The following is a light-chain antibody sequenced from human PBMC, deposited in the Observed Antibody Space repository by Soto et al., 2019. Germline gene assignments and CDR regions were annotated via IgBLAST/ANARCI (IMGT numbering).Light chain of an antibody. CDR1: QPISNY. CDR3: QQTHAVPLT. CDR2: GAS. V-gene: IGKV1-39*01. J-gene: IGKJ5*01. Sequence: DVQMTQSPSSLSASVGDRVTITFRASQPISNYLNWYQQKAGEAPKVLIFGASSLQSGVPSKFSGSGYGTDFTLIINNLHPDDFATYYCQQTHAVPLTFGQGTRL.